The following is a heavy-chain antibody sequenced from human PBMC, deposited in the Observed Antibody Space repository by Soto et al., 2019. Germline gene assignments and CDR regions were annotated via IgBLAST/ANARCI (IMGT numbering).Heavy chain of an antibody. CDR1: GGSISSSSYY. CDR2: IYYSGST. V-gene: IGHV4-39*01. CDR3: AILGRSYRNCFVL. Sequence: SETLSLTCTVSGGSISSSSYYWGWIRQPPGKGLEWIGSIYYSGSTYYNPSLKSRVTISVDTSKNQFSLKLSSVTAADTAVYYCAILGRSYRNCFVLPGQGLLGTVSS. D-gene: IGHD1-26*01. J-gene: IGHJ5*02.